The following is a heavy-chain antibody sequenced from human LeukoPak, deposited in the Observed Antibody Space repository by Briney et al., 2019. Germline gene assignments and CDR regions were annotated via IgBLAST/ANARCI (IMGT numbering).Heavy chain of an antibody. D-gene: IGHD2-8*01. CDR3: ARAQWGVYFDY. Sequence: QAGGSLRLSCAASGFTVSSNYMSWVRQAPGKGLEWVSVIYSGGSIYYADSVKGRFTISRDNSKNTLYLQMNSLRAEDTAVYYCARAQWGVYFDYWGQGTLVTVSS. CDR1: GFTVSSNY. V-gene: IGHV3-53*01. J-gene: IGHJ4*02. CDR2: IYSGGSI.